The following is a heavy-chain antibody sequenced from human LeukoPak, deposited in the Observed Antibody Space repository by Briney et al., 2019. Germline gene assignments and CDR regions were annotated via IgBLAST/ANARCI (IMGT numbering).Heavy chain of an antibody. J-gene: IGHJ4*02. CDR2: ISSSGNTI. CDR1: GFTFSSYT. D-gene: IGHD6-6*01. Sequence: GGSLRLSCAASGFTFSSYTMNWVRQAPGKGLEWVSYISSSGNTIHYSDSVKGRFSISRDNAKNSLFLQMNSLRAEDTAVYYCARSSRLTFDYWGQGTLVTVSS. CDR3: ARSSRLTFDY. V-gene: IGHV3-48*04.